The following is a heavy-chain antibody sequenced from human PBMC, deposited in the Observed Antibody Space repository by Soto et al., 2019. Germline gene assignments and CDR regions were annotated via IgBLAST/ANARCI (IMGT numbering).Heavy chain of an antibody. CDR2: ISSSSSTI. V-gene: IGHV3-48*02. CDR1: GFTLSSYS. D-gene: IGHD2-8*01. Sequence: EVQLVESGGGLVQHGGSLRLSCEASGFTLSSYSMNWARQAPAPGLEWVSYISSSSSTIYYADSVKGRFTISRDNAPNSLSLQMNSLRDADTAVYYCARGNPRSSVWDVWGQGTTVTVS. J-gene: IGHJ6*02. CDR3: ARGNPRSSVWDV.